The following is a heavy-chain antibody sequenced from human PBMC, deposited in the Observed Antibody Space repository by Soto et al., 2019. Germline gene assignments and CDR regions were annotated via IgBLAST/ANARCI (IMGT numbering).Heavy chain of an antibody. Sequence: LRLSCSASGFTFSSYALSWVRQAPGKGLEWVSAITGGGGSTYYADSVKGRFTISRDNSKNTLYLQMNSLRAEDTAFYYCVRGASLNLDYWGQGTLVTVSS. D-gene: IGHD1-26*01. V-gene: IGHV3-23*01. J-gene: IGHJ4*02. CDR1: GFTFSSYA. CDR3: VRGASLNLDY. CDR2: ITGGGGST.